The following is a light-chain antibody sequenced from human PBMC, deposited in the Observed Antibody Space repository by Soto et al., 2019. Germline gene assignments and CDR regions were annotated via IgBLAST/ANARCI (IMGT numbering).Light chain of an antibody. V-gene: IGKV1-39*01. CDR1: QSIDNY. J-gene: IGKJ4*01. Sequence: DIQMTQSPSSLSASVGDRVTITCRASQSIDNYLSWYQQIPGKAPKLLIYAASNLQRGVPSRFSGIGSGTDFTLSISSLQPEDFATYYCQQSYSGPLTFGGGTKVDIK. CDR3: QQSYSGPLT. CDR2: AAS.